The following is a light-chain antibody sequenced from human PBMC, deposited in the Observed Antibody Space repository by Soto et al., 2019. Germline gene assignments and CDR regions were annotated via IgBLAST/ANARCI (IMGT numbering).Light chain of an antibody. Sequence: EIAMTQSPATLSVSPGERATLSCRASQSVSSKLAWYQQKPGQAPRLLIYGATTRATGIPDRFSGSGSGTDFTLTISRLEPEDFAVYYCQQRSSWPITFGQGTLLEV. J-gene: IGKJ5*01. CDR1: QSVSSK. CDR3: QQRSSWPIT. V-gene: IGKV3D-20*02. CDR2: GAT.